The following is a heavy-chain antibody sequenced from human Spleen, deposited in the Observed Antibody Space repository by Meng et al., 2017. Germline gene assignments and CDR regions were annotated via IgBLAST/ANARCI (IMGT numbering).Heavy chain of an antibody. D-gene: IGHD3-10*01. CDR3: ARSSDYGSGSYPQYHFDY. V-gene: IGHV1-2*02. J-gene: IGHJ4*01. CDR2: INANSGGT. Sequence: ASVKVSCKASGYTFTGYYMHWVRQAPGQGLEWMGWINANSGGTNYAQQFQGRVTMTRETSISTVYMELSRLRSDGTAVYYCARSSDYGSGSYPQYHFDYWGHGNLVNVAS. CDR1: GYTFTGYY.